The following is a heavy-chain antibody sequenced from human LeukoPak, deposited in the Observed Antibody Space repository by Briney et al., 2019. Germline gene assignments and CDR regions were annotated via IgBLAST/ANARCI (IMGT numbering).Heavy chain of an antibody. V-gene: IGHV4-59*08. D-gene: IGHD2-15*01. Sequence: SETLSLTCTVSGGSISSYYWSWIRQPPGKGLEWIGYIYYSGSTNYNPSLKSRVTISVDTSKNQFSLKLSSVTAADTAMYYCARHFCSGGSCYFSHWFDPWGQGILVTVSS. CDR2: IYYSGST. CDR3: ARHFCSGGSCYFSHWFDP. J-gene: IGHJ5*02. CDR1: GGSISSYY.